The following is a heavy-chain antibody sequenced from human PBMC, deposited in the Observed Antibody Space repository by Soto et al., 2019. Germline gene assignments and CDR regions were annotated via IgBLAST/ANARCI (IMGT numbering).Heavy chain of an antibody. J-gene: IGHJ3*01. CDR3: ARVRSSSWGLDAFDV. CDR1: GFTFSDHY. CDR2: IRNKANRYTT. D-gene: IGHD6-13*01. Sequence: GGSLRLSCAASGFTFSDHYMDWVRQAPGKGLEWVGRIRNKANRYTTEYAASVTGRFSISRDDSKNSLYLQMNSLKTEDTAVYYCARVRSSSWGLDAFDVWGQGTMVTVSS. V-gene: IGHV3-72*01.